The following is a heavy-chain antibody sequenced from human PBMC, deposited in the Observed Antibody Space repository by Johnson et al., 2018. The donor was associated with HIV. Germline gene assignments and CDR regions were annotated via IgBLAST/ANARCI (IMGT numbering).Heavy chain of an antibody. CDR1: GFTFNNYV. D-gene: IGHD1-26*01. J-gene: IGHJ3*02. CDR2: ISGSGGSK. Sequence: MQLVESGGDLVQPGGSLRLSCAASGFTFNNYVLSWVRQAPGKGLEWVSAISGSGGSKYSADSVKGRFTIPRDNSRTTLYLQMNSLKAEDSALYYCVRDQGFRVGTIDDDAFDIWGQGTMVTVSP. V-gene: IGHV3-23*04. CDR3: VRDQGFRVGTIDDDAFDI.